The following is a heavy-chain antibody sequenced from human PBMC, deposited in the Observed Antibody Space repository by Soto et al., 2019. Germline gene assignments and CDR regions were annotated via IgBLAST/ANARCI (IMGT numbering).Heavy chain of an antibody. CDR2: IYYSGST. J-gene: IGHJ4*02. CDR1: GGSISSSSYY. Sequence: SETLSLTCTVSGGSISSSSYYWGWIRQPPGKGLEWIGSIYYSGSTYYNPSLKSRVTISVDTSKNQFSLKLSSVTAADTAVYYFSRLAWSGYSPIDLWGQGTLVTVSS. CDR3: SRLAWSGYSPIDL. V-gene: IGHV4-39*01. D-gene: IGHD3-3*01.